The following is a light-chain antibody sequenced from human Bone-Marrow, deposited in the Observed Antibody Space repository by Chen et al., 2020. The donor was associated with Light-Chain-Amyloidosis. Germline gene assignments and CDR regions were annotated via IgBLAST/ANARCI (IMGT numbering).Light chain of an antibody. Sequence: SYELTQPPSVSVSPGQAARITCSGDALPKKYAYWYQQKSGQAPVLVIYEDTKRPSGIPERFSGSSSGTLATLTISGAQVEDEGDYYCYSADSTGDHRVFGGGTRLTVL. CDR2: EDT. J-gene: IGLJ2*01. V-gene: IGLV3-10*01. CDR3: YSADSTGDHRV. CDR1: ALPKKY.